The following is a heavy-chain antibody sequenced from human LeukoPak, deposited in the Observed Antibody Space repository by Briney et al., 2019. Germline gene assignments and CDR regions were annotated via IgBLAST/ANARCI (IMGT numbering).Heavy chain of an antibody. Sequence: GRSLRLSCAASGFTFSSYGMHWVRQAPGKGLEWVAVISYDGSNKYYADSVKGRFTISRDNSKNTLYLQMNSLRAEDTAVYYCAKGIVVAAFQHWGQGTLVTVSS. V-gene: IGHV3-30*18. CDR1: GFTFSSYG. CDR2: ISYDGSNK. CDR3: AKGIVVAAFQH. J-gene: IGHJ1*01. D-gene: IGHD3-22*01.